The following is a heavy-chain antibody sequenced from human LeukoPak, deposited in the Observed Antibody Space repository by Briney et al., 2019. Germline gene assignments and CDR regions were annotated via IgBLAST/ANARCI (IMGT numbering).Heavy chain of an antibody. V-gene: IGHV1-18*04. D-gene: IGHD3-10*01. CDR2: LSAYNGNT. CDR1: GYAFTNYD. J-gene: IGHJ6*02. Sequence: ASVKVSCKASGYAFTNYDISWVRQAPGQGLEWMRWLSAYNGNTNYAQKLQGRVTMTTDTSTSTAYMELRSLRSDDTAVYYCARASPYYYGSGSYYGMDVWGQGTTVTVSS. CDR3: ARASPYYYGSGSYYGMDV.